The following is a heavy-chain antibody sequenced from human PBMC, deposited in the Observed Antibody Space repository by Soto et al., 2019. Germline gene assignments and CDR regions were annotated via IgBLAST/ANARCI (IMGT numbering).Heavy chain of an antibody. CDR2: IYSTENT. CDR1: GGSVSSNSYS. D-gene: IGHD1-26*01. CDR3: ARREIQGPIDY. V-gene: IGHV4-39*01. J-gene: IGHJ4*02. Sequence: SETLSLTCTVSGGSVSSNSYSWGWIRQSPGKGLEWIVSIYSTENTYYHPSLQSRVTISVDTSKNQFSLKLTSLTAVDTAVYYCARREIQGPIDYWGQGTLVTVSS.